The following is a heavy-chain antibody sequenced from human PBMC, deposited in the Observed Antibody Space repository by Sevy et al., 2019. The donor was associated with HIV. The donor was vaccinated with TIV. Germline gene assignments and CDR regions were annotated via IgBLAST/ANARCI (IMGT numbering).Heavy chain of an antibody. J-gene: IGHJ4*02. CDR2: INQEGSEK. CDR1: GFTFSRYW. Sequence: GGSLRLSCAASGFTFSRYWMNWVRQAPGKGLEWVANINQEGSEKYYVDSVKGRFTISRDNAKNSLYLQMNSLRAEDTAVHYCARVGCSGDSCYTGSFDYWGQGTLVTVSS. CDR3: ARVGCSGDSCYTGSFDY. D-gene: IGHD2-15*01. V-gene: IGHV3-7*01.